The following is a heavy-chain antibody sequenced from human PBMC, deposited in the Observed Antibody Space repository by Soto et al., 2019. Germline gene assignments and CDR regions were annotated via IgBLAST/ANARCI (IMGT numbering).Heavy chain of an antibody. CDR3: AKDWYDYYSSGYCSDAFDI. CDR2: ISGSGGST. D-gene: IGHD3-22*01. J-gene: IGHJ3*02. V-gene: IGHV3-23*01. Sequence: EVQLLESGGGLVQPGGSLRLSCAASGFTFSSYAMSWVRQAPGKGLEWVSAISGSGGSTYYADSVKGRFTISRDNSKNTLYLQMNSLRAENTAVYYCAKDWYDYYSSGYCSDAFDIWGQGTMVTVSS. CDR1: GFTFSSYA.